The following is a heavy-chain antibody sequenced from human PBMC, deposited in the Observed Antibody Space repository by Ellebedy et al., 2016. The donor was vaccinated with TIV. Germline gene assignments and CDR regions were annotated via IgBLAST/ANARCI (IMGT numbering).Heavy chain of an antibody. J-gene: IGHJ3*02. CDR1: GFTFSSYA. Sequence: GESLKISCAASGFTFSSYAMSWVRQAPGKGLEWVSVISGSGGSTYYADSVKGRFTISRDNSKNTLYLQMNSLRAEDTAVYYCATVRWLLHDAFDIWGQGTMVTVSS. CDR2: ISGSGGST. CDR3: ATVRWLLHDAFDI. D-gene: IGHD5-24*01. V-gene: IGHV3-23*01.